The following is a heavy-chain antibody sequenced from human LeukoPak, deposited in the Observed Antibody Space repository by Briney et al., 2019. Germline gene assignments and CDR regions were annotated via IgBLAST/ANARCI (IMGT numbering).Heavy chain of an antibody. J-gene: IGHJ4*02. CDR3: AKVVVIKGFYFDY. CDR1: GFIFSSHG. CDR2: ISSSGTTI. D-gene: IGHD3-22*01. Sequence: GGSLRLSCAASGFIFSSHGMNWVRQAPGKGLEWVSYISSSGTTISYAQSVKGRFTITRDNAQNSLTLHMNTLRADDTAVYYCAKVVVIKGFYFDYWGQGTLVTVSS. V-gene: IGHV3-48*01.